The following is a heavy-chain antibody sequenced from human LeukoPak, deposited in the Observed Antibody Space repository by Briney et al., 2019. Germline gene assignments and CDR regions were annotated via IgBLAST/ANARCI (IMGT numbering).Heavy chain of an antibody. CDR3: ARSGATDGTTGFDY. D-gene: IGHD1-1*01. Sequence: PAASVKVSCKASGYTFTSYDINWVRQATGQGLEWMGWMNPNSGNTGYAQKFQGRVTMTRNTSISTAYMELSSLRSEDTAVYYCARSGATDGTTGFDYWGQGTLVTVSS. V-gene: IGHV1-8*01. CDR2: MNPNSGNT. CDR1: GYTFTSYD. J-gene: IGHJ4*02.